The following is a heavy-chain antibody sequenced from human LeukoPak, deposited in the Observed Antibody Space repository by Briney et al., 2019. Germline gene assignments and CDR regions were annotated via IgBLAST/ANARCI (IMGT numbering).Heavy chain of an antibody. D-gene: IGHD4-17*01. Sequence: ASVKVSCKSSGYTFTSYGISWVRQAPGQGLEWMGWISAYNGNTNYAQKLQGRVTMTTDTSTSTAYMELRSLRSDDTAVYYCARYSALGTTVTPGDYWGQGTLVTVSS. V-gene: IGHV1-18*01. J-gene: IGHJ4*02. CDR2: ISAYNGNT. CDR1: GYTFTSYG. CDR3: ARYSALGTTVTPGDY.